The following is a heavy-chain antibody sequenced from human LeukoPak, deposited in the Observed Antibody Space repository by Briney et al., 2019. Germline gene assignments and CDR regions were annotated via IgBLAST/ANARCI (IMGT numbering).Heavy chain of an antibody. CDR1: GFTFSSYE. CDR3: ARRFDC. CDR2: ISASGRTM. J-gene: IGHJ4*02. Sequence: GGSLRLSCAASGFTFSSYEMNWARQAPGKGLEWLSYISASGRTMYYTDSVKGRFTISRDNAKNSLYLQMNSLRAEDTAVYYCARRFDCWGQGTLVTVSS. V-gene: IGHV3-48*03.